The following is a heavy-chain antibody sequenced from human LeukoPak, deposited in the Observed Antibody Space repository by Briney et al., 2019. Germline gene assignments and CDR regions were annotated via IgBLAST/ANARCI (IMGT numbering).Heavy chain of an antibody. J-gene: IGHJ6*02. CDR3: AKDLAPDYGDWPSTYYYYGMDV. Sequence: GGSLRLSCAASGFTFSSYAMSWVRQAPGKGLEWVSAISGSGGSTYYADSVKGRFTISRDNSKNTLYLQMNSLRAEDTAVYYCAKDLAPDYGDWPSTYYYYGMDVWGQGTTVTVSS. V-gene: IGHV3-23*01. D-gene: IGHD4-17*01. CDR2: ISGSGGST. CDR1: GFTFSSYA.